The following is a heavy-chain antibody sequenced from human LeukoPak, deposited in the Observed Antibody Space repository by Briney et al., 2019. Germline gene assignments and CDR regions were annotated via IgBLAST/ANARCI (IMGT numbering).Heavy chain of an antibody. V-gene: IGHV5-51*01. Sequence: NPGESLKISCKGSGYSFTSYWIGWVRQMPGKGLEWMGIIYPGDSDTRYSPSFQGQVTISADKSISTAYPQWSSLKASDTAMYYCARGTGYSGYDASPDNWFDPWGQGTLVTVSS. CDR2: IYPGDSDT. CDR1: GYSFTSYW. D-gene: IGHD5-12*01. CDR3: ARGTGYSGYDASPDNWFDP. J-gene: IGHJ5*02.